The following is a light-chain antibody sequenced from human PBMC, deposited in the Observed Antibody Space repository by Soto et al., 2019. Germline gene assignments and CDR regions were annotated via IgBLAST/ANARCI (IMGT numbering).Light chain of an antibody. Sequence: DIQMTQSPSTLSASVGDRVTITCRASQSISSWLAWFQQKPGKAPKLVIYDASSLESGVPSRFSGSGSGTEFTLTISSLQPDDFATYYCQQYNSYPPYPFGQGTKLEIK. J-gene: IGKJ2*01. CDR1: QSISSW. V-gene: IGKV1-5*01. CDR3: QQYNSYPPYP. CDR2: DAS.